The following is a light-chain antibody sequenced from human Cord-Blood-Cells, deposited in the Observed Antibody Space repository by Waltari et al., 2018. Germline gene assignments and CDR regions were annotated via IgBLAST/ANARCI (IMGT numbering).Light chain of an antibody. Sequence: DIHMTQSPSSLSASVGDRVTITGRASQSISSYLNWYQQKPGKAPRLLIYAASSLQSGVPSRFSGSGSGTDLTLTLSRLQPEDFATYYCQQSYSTPLTLGGGTKVEIK. CDR1: QSISSY. V-gene: IGKV1-39*01. CDR3: QQSYSTPLT. CDR2: AAS. J-gene: IGKJ4*01.